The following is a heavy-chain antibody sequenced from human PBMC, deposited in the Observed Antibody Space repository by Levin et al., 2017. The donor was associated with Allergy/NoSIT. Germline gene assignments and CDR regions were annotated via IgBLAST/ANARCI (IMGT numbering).Heavy chain of an antibody. J-gene: IGHJ4*02. CDR3: ARDDSSGYYYVFDY. V-gene: IGHV1-2*02. D-gene: IGHD3-22*01. CDR2: INPNSGGT. Sequence: ASVKVSCKASGYTFTGYYMHWVRQAPGQGLEWMGWINPNSGGTNYAQKFQGRVTMTRDTSISTAYMELSRLRSDDTAVYYCARDDSSGYYYVFDYWGQGTLVTVSS. CDR1: GYTFTGYY.